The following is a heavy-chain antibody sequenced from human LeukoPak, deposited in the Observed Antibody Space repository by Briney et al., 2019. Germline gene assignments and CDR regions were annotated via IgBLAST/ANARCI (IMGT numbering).Heavy chain of an antibody. D-gene: IGHD6-13*01. J-gene: IGHJ4*02. V-gene: IGHV4-59*12. Sequence: SETLSLTCTVSGGSISSYYWSWIRQHPGKGLEWLGYVYYSGGTYYNPSLKSRVAISIDTSRNQFSLKLSSVTAADTAVYYCARGPSIAAAGFPFDYWGQGTLVTVSS. CDR3: ARGPSIAAAGFPFDY. CDR2: VYYSGGT. CDR1: GGSISSYY.